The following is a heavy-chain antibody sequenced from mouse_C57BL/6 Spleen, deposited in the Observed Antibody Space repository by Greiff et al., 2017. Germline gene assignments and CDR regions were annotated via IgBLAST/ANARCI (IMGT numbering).Heavy chain of an antibody. Sequence: VQLQQSGGGLVKPGGSLKLSCAASGFTFSDYGMHWVRQAPEKGLEWVAYISSGSSTIYYADTVKGRFTISRDNAKNTLFLQMTSLRSEDTAMYYCAMRGGLSFDYWGQGTTLTVSS. CDR2: ISSGSSTI. CDR3: AMRGGLSFDY. J-gene: IGHJ2*01. CDR1: GFTFSDYG. V-gene: IGHV5-17*01.